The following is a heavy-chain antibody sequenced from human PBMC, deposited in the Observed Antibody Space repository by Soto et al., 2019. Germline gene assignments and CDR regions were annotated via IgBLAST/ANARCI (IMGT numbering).Heavy chain of an antibody. J-gene: IGHJ6*02. D-gene: IGHD1-26*01. CDR2: ISYDGSNK. CDR3: AKGIRRSGSYSYYYYYYGMDV. V-gene: IGHV3-30*18. Sequence: PGGSLRLSCAASGFTFSSYGMHWVRQAPGKGLEWVAVISYDGSNKYYADSVKGRFTISRDNSKNTLYLQMNSLRAEDTAVYYCAKGIRRSGSYSYYYYYYGMDVWGQGTTVTVS. CDR1: GFTFSSYG.